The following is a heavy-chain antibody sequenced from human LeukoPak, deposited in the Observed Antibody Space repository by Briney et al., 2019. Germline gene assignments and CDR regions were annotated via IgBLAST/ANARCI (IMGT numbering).Heavy chain of an antibody. CDR2: ISYDGSKK. D-gene: IGHD3-9*01. CDR1: GFTFSGYG. Sequence: GGSLRLSCGASGFTFSGYGMHWVRQAPGKGLEWAAFISYDGSKKYYADSVKGRFTISRDNSKNTLYLQMNTLGAEDTAVYYCARDTPYYDILTGYYNRDAFDIWGQGTMVTVSS. J-gene: IGHJ3*02. V-gene: IGHV3-30*02. CDR3: ARDTPYYDILTGYYNRDAFDI.